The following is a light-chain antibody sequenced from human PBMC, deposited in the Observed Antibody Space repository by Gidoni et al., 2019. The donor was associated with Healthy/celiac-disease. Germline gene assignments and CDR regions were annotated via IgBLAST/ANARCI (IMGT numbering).Light chain of an antibody. CDR1: NIGSKS. CDR2: DDS. CDR3: QVWDSSSDHLWV. Sequence: SYVLTQPPSVSVAPGQTARITCGGNNIGSKSVHWYQQKSGQAPVLVVYDDSDRPSGTPERFSGSNSGNTATLTISRVEAGDEADYYCQVWDSSSDHLWVFGGGTKLTVL. V-gene: IGLV3-21*02. J-gene: IGLJ3*02.